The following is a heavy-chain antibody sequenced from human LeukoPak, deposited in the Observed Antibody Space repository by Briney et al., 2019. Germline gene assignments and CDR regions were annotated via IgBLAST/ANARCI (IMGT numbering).Heavy chain of an antibody. J-gene: IGHJ6*03. V-gene: IGHV1-69*16. CDR2: IIPMLRSS. D-gene: IGHD6-25*01. CDR1: GGTFGGYT. CDR3: ARELSAAAPYYMDV. Sequence: SVKVSCTASGGTFGGYTISWVRQAPGQGLEWMGGIIPMLRSSTYAQRFQGRLTITTDESTTTVHMELRSLGSEDTAVYFCARELSAAAPYYMDVWGKGTTVAVSS.